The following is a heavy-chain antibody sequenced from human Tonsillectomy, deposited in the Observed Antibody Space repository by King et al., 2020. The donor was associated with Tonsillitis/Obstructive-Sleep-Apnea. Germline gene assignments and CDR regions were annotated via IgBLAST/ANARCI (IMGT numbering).Heavy chain of an antibody. Sequence: VQLQESGPGLVKPSETLSLTCTVSGGSISSYYWSWLRQAPGKGLEWIGYMYYSGSPNYNPSLKSRVTISVDTSKNQFSLKLSSVTAADTAVYYCARDMVLEAGGDAFDIWGQGAMVTVSS. V-gene: IGHV4-59*01. J-gene: IGHJ3*02. CDR2: MYYSGSP. CDR3: ARDMVLEAGGDAFDI. CDR1: GGSISSYY. D-gene: IGHD2-8*01.